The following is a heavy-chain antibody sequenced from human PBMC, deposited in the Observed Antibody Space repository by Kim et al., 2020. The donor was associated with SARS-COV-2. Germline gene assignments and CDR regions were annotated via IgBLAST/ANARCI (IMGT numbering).Heavy chain of an antibody. CDR2: IREDGGGK. D-gene: IGHD3-10*01. Sequence: GGSLRLSCAGSGFTFRTFWMTWVRQAPGKGLEWVASIREDGGGKQYVGSVKGRFTISRDNAKNLLYLQMNSLRAEDTAVYYCTRDNGFGSYWGQGALVT. J-gene: IGHJ4*02. CDR3: TRDNGFGSY. CDR1: GFTFRTFW. V-gene: IGHV3-7*03.